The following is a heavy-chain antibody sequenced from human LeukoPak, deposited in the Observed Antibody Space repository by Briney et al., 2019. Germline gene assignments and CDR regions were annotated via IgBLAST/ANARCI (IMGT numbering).Heavy chain of an antibody. J-gene: IGHJ4*02. D-gene: IGHD2-2*01. CDR1: GFTFSSYA. CDR3: AKDLRGGCSSTSCYPPGY. CDR2: ITGNGGST. V-gene: IGHV3-23*01. Sequence: GGSLRLSCAASGFTFSSYAMSWVRQAPGKGLEWVSVITGNGGSTFYADSVKGRFTISRDNSKNTLYLQMNSLRAEDTAVYFCAKDLRGGCSSTSCYPPGYWGQGTLVTVSS.